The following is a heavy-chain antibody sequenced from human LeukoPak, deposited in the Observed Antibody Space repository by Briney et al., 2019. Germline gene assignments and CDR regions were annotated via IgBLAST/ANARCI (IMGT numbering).Heavy chain of an antibody. D-gene: IGHD5-24*01. J-gene: IGHJ4*02. CDR1: GGSIISAGHY. CDR3: ARDQDGYCRLGN. CDR2: IYYSGTT. V-gene: IGHV4-31*03. Sequence: SETLSLTCTVSGGSIISAGHYWSWIRQLPGKGLEWIGYIYYSGTTYYNPSLKGRLTISVDTSVNQFSLRLTSLTAADTAVYYCARDQDGYCRLGNWGQGTLVTVSS.